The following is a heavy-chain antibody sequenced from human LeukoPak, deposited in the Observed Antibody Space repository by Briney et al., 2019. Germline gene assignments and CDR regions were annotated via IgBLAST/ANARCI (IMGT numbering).Heavy chain of an antibody. CDR2: ISWNSGYI. Sequence: TGGSLRLSCAASGFTFDNYAMHWVRQAPGKGLEWLSIISWNSGYIGYADSVKGRFTISRDNAKKSLDLQMNSLRAEDTAFYYCAKDRGTYSSGYFFAYWGQGTLVTVSS. D-gene: IGHD6-19*01. V-gene: IGHV3-9*01. CDR1: GFTFDNYA. J-gene: IGHJ4*02. CDR3: AKDRGTYSSGYFFAY.